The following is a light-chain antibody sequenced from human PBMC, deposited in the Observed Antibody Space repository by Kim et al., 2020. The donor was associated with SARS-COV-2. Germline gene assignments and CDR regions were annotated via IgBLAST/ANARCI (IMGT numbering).Light chain of an antibody. CDR1: KLGDKY. CDR2: QDS. Sequence: SYELTQPPSVSVSPGQTASITCSGDKLGDKYASWYQQKAGQSPVLVIYQDSKRPSGIPERFSGSNSGNTATLTISGTQAMDEADYYCQAWDSRTVVFGGG. V-gene: IGLV3-1*01. CDR3: QAWDSRTVV. J-gene: IGLJ2*01.